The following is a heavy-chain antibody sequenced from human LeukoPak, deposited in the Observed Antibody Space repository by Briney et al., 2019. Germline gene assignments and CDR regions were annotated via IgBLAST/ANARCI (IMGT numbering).Heavy chain of an antibody. J-gene: IGHJ5*02. Sequence: SVKVSCKASGGTFSSYAISWVRQAPGQGLEWMGGIIPIFGTANYAQKFQGRVTITTDESTSTAYMELSSLRSEDTAVYYCARGRSPHYDFWSGRNWFDPWGQGTLVTVSS. D-gene: IGHD3-3*01. V-gene: IGHV1-69*05. CDR2: IIPIFGTA. CDR3: ARGRSPHYDFWSGRNWFDP. CDR1: GGTFSSYA.